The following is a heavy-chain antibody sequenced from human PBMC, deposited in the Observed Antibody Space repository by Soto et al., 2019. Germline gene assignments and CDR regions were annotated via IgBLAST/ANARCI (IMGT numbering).Heavy chain of an antibody. V-gene: IGHV3-33*01. J-gene: IGHJ4*02. Sequence: PGGSLRLSCAASGVTFCSYGMHWVRQAPGKGLEWVAVIWYDGSNKYYADSVKGRFTISRDNSKNTLYLQMNSLRAEDTAVYYCARDEYDILTGYYNRPLDYWGQGTLVTVSS. CDR1: GVTFCSYG. CDR2: IWYDGSNK. D-gene: IGHD3-9*01. CDR3: ARDEYDILTGYYNRPLDY.